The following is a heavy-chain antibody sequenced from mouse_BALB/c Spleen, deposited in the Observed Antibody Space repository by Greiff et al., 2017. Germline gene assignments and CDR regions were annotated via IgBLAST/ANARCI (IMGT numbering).Heavy chain of an antibody. CDR1: GYTFTSYW. V-gene: IGHV1-69*02. CDR3: TRSGDYDDFDY. Sequence: QVQLQQPGAELVRPGASVKLSCKASGYTFTSYWLNWVKQRPGQGLEWIGNIYPSDSYTNYNQKFKDKATLTVDKSSSTAYMQLSSPTSEDSAVYYCTRSGDYDDFDYWGQGTTLTVSS. J-gene: IGHJ2*01. D-gene: IGHD2-4*01. CDR2: IYPSDSYT.